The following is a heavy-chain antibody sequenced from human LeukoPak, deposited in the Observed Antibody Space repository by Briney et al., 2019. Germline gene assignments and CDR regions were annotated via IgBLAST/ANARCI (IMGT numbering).Heavy chain of an antibody. CDR2: ISSSGSKK. CDR3: ARDRDWCPDY. J-gene: IGHJ4*02. CDR1: GFTFRSYE. D-gene: IGHD4/OR15-4a*01. Sequence: GGSLRLSCAASGFTFRSYEMNWVRQARGKGVEWVSYISSSGSKKDYADSVKGRFTISRDNANNSLYLQMNSLRAEDTAVYYCARDRDWCPDYGGQATLATVSA. V-gene: IGHV3-48*03.